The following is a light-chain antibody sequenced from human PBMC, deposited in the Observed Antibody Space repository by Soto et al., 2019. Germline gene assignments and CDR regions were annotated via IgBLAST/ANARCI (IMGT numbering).Light chain of an antibody. V-gene: IGKV3-20*01. CDR2: AAT. Sequence: VLTQSQGTLSLSPGERATLSCRASQSVADSYLAWYQQKPGRAPRLLFYAATRRATGIPDRFSGSGSGTDFTLTISTLEPDNLSVYDSQHRGSSPDTLRQWTKV. CDR1: QSVADSY. CDR3: QHRGSSPDT. J-gene: IGKJ1*01.